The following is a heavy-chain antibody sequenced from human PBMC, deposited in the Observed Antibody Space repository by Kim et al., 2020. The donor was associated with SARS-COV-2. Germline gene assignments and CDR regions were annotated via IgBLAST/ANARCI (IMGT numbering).Heavy chain of an antibody. CDR1: GGSISSYY. Sequence: SETLSLTCTVSGGSISSYYWSWIRQPPGKGLEWIGYIYYSGSTNYNPSLKSRVTISVDTSKNQFSLKLSSVTAADTAVYYCARYHYDFWSGYYDYYYYYMDVWGKGTTVTVSS. J-gene: IGHJ6*03. V-gene: IGHV4-59*08. CDR3: ARYHYDFWSGYYDYYYYYMDV. D-gene: IGHD3-3*01. CDR2: IYYSGST.